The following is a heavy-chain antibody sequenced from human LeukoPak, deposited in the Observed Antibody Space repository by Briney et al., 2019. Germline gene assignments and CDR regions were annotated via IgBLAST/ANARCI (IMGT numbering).Heavy chain of an antibody. CDR2: IKQDGSER. V-gene: IGHV3-7*01. D-gene: IGHD3-3*01. J-gene: IGHJ4*02. CDR1: GFTVISNY. Sequence: GGPLRLSCAASGFTVISNYMSWVRKAPGKGLEWVANIKQDGSERYYVDSVRGRFTISRDNAKNSVYLQMNSLRAEDTAVYYCARDIHRYYGDYWGQGTLVTVSS. CDR3: ARDIHRYYGDY.